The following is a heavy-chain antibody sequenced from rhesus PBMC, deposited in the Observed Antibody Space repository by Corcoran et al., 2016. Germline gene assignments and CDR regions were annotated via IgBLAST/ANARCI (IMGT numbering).Heavy chain of an antibody. CDR2: MNPSYGKT. J-gene: IGHJ5-1*01. CDR1: GYTFTSYY. D-gene: IGHD1-44*01. Sequence: QVQLVQSGAEVKKPGASVKLSCKASGYTFTSYYLNWVRQAPGEVLEGRVWMNPSYGKTAYAQRLPGRVTMTRDTYTRTAYMELSSLSAEDTAVYYCMRGQYRNRFDVWGPGVLVTVSS. CDR3: MRGQYRNRFDV. V-gene: IGHV1S9*01.